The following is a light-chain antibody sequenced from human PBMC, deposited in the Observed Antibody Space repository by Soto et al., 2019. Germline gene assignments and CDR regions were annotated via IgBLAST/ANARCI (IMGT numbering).Light chain of an antibody. CDR1: SSDIGDYNY. V-gene: IGLV2-14*01. J-gene: IGLJ2*01. CDR3: SSYTSSGTVV. Sequence: QSVLTQPASVSGSPGQSITISCTGTSSDIGDYNYVSWYQQHPGKAPKLIIYDVNDRPSGVSNRFSGSKSGNTASLTISGLQAEDETDYYCSSYTSSGTVVFGGGTQLTVL. CDR2: DVN.